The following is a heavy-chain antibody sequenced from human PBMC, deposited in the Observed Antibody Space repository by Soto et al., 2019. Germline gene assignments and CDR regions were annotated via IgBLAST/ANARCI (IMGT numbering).Heavy chain of an antibody. J-gene: IGHJ6*02. CDR1: GCTFSNAW. CDR2: IKSKTDGGTT. V-gene: IGHV3-15*07. CDR3: AILMVRGGRDSVPETIASPRV. D-gene: IGHD2-21*01. Sequence: GGSLRLSCAASGCTFSNAWVNWVRQAPGKGLEWVGRIKSKTDGGTTDYADFAKGRFTISRDNSKNTVFLQMDGLWADDTAVYYCAILMVRGGRDSVPETIASPRVWGQGTTVTVS.